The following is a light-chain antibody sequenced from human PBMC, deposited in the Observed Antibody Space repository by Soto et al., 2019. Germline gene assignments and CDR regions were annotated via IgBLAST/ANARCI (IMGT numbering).Light chain of an antibody. CDR3: QQDYNLPGVFT. Sequence: EIVMTQSPATLSLSPGERATLSCRASQSVSSSYLSWYQQKPGQAPRLLIYGASTRATGIPARFSGSGSGTDFTLTISSLQPEDFAVYYCQQDYNLPGVFTFGPGTKVDIK. CDR2: GAS. J-gene: IGKJ3*01. V-gene: IGKV3D-7*01. CDR1: QSVSSSY.